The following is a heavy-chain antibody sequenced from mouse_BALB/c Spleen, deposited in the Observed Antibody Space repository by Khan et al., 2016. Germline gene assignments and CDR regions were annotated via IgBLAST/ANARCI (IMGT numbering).Heavy chain of an antibody. J-gene: IGHJ4*01. V-gene: IGHV4-1*02. CDR3: ARLGYYGTRDY. D-gene: IGHD1-1*01. Sequence: SGGGLVQPGGSLKLTCAASGFDISRYWMSWVRQAPGKGLEWIGEINPDSSTINYTPSLKDKFIISRDKAKNTLYLQMSKVRSEDTALYYCARLGYYGTRDYWGDGTSVTVAS. CDR1: GFDISRYW. CDR2: INPDSSTI.